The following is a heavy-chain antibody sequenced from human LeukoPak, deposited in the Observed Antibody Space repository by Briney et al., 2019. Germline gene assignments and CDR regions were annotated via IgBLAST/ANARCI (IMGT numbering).Heavy chain of an antibody. V-gene: IGHV1-18*01. CDR3: ARVGRDCSDTSCYWADWFDP. D-gene: IGHD2-2*01. CDR2: ISGSTGST. Sequence: ASVTVSCKASGYTFISYGITWVREAPGQGPEWMGWISGSTGSTHYAQTVQGRVTMTTDTSTGTGYMELRSLRSDDTAVYYCARVGRDCSDTSCYWADWFDPWGQGTLVIVSS. J-gene: IGHJ5*02. CDR1: GYTFISYG.